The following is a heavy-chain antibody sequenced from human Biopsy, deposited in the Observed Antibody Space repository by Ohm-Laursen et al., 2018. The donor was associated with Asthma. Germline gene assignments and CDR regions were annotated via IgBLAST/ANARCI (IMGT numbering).Heavy chain of an antibody. J-gene: IGHJ3*02. V-gene: IGHV3-30*01. Sequence: SLRLSCAASGFSFSNFAIHWVRQAPGKGLEWVGVISKDASTQDYADSVKGRFTMVRDNSKNTLDLQMNSLREEDTAVYYCVRDGTDDAFDIWGQGTVVSVSS. CDR3: VRDGTDDAFDI. CDR1: GFSFSNFA. D-gene: IGHD1-1*01. CDR2: ISKDASTQ.